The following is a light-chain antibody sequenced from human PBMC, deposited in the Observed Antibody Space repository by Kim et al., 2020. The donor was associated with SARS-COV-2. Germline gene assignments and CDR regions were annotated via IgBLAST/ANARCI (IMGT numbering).Light chain of an antibody. J-gene: IGKJ5*01. CDR2: GAS. V-gene: IGKV3-15*01. CDR1: QSVSSK. Sequence: EIVMTQSPAALSVSPGGRATLSCRASQSVSSKLVWYQLKPGQAPRLLIYGASTRATGVPARFSGSGSGTEFTLTIDSLQSEDFAVYFCQQYNNWPITFGQGTRVEIK. CDR3: QQYNNWPIT.